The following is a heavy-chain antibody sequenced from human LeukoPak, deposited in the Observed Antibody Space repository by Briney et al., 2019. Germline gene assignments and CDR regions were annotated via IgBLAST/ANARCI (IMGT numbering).Heavy chain of an antibody. V-gene: IGHV3-11*01. Sequence: PGGSLRLSCAASGFTLSDYYMSWIRQAPGKGLEWVSYISSSGSTIYYADSVKGRFTISRDNAKNSLYLQMNSLRAEDTAVYYCASSARSDYYYYGMDVWGQGTTVTVSS. CDR2: ISSSGSTI. J-gene: IGHJ6*02. CDR3: ASSARSDYYYYGMDV. CDR1: GFTLSDYY.